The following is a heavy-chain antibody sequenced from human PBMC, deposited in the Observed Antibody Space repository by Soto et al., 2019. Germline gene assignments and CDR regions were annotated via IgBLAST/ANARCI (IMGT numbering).Heavy chain of an antibody. CDR2: ISGSGHNT. D-gene: IGHD3-10*01. CDR3: GGWPDYRTNYYYGMDV. J-gene: IGHJ6*02. Sequence: TLSCTACGFIFDSYAMSWVRQAPGKGLECISTISGSGHNTYYADSVKGRFTISRDSCKDTVYLQMNNLRGDDTADYVCGGWPDYRTNYYYGMDVWGQGTTVTVSS. V-gene: IGHV3-23*01. CDR1: GFIFDSYA.